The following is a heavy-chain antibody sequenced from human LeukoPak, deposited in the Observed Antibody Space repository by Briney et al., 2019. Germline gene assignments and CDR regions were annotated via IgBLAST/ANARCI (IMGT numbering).Heavy chain of an antibody. J-gene: IGHJ4*02. CDR3: ARVRGKEPYGDYSHFGY. V-gene: IGHV1-2*02. CDR2: INPNSGGT. Sequence: ASVKVSCKASGYTFTGYYMHWVRQAPGQGLEWMGWINPNSGGTNYAQKFQGRVTMTRDTSTSTVYMELSSLRSEDTAVYYCARVRGKEPYGDYSHFGYWGQGTLVTVSS. CDR1: GYTFTGYY. D-gene: IGHD4-17*01.